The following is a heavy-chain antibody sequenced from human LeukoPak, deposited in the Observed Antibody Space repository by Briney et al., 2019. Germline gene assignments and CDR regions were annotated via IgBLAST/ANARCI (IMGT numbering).Heavy chain of an antibody. CDR2: IYTSGST. D-gene: IGHD6-13*01. CDR1: GGSISSGSYY. CDR3: VATTENGSSWYDYYYYYMDV. J-gene: IGHJ6*03. Sequence: PSETLSLTCTVSGGSISSGSYYWSWIRQPAGKGLEWIGRIYTSGSTNYNPSLKSRVTISVDTSKNQFSLKLSSVTAADTAVYYCVATTENGSSWYDYYYYYMDVWGKGTTVTISS. V-gene: IGHV4-61*02.